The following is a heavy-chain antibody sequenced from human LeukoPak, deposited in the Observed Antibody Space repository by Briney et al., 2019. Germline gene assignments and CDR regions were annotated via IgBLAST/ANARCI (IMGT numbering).Heavy chain of an antibody. CDR3: ARARELRYFDWLDYYYYMDV. V-gene: IGHV1-2*02. D-gene: IGHD3-9*01. Sequence: ASVKVSCKASGYTFTGYYMHWVRQAPGQGLEWMGWINPNSGGTNYAQKFQGRVTMTRNTSISTAYMELSSLRSEDTAVYYCARARELRYFDWLDYYYYMDVWGKGTTVTISS. CDR1: GYTFTGYY. J-gene: IGHJ6*03. CDR2: INPNSGGT.